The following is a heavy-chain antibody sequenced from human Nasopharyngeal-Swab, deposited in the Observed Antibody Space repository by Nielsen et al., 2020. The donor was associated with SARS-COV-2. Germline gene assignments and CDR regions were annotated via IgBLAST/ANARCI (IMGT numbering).Heavy chain of an antibody. V-gene: IGHV4-34*01. CDR3: ARRSSNCYAGCYFDS. CDR1: GGSFTGYY. J-gene: IGHJ4*02. D-gene: IGHD2-2*01. CDR2: VNHSGDT. Sequence: SCVVSGGSFTGYYWTWIRQAPGKGLEWIGEVNHSGDTNYNPALNSRVTIAIDMSKRHFSLKLTSMTAADTAVYYCARRSSNCYAGCYFDSWGQGALVPVSS.